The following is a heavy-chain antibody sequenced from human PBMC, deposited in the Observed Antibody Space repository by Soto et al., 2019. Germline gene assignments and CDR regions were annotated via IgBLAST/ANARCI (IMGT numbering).Heavy chain of an antibody. D-gene: IGHD6-13*01. CDR3: AKEGRYSRSRGYFDY. V-gene: IGHV3-23*01. J-gene: IGHJ4*02. Sequence: EVQLLESGGGLVQPGGSLRLSCAASGFTFSSYGMSWVRQAPGKGLEWVSGISGSGGSTYYADSVKGRFTISRDNPKNTLYLEMNGLRAEDTAVYYCAKEGRYSRSRGYFDYWGQGTLVTVSS. CDR1: GFTFSSYG. CDR2: ISGSGGST.